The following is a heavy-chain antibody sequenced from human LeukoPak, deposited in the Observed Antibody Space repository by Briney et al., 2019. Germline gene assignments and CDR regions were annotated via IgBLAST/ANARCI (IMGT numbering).Heavy chain of an antibody. D-gene: IGHD3-9*01. CDR1: GFTFSSYS. V-gene: IGHV3-48*01. CDR3: ARYSRQTRGRIRYFDWSTLIGDAFDI. J-gene: IGHJ3*02. Sequence: GGSLRLSCAASGFTFSSYSMNWVRQAPGKVLDLLSYISSSSSAISYADSVNGRFTISRDNSKNTLYLQMNSLRAEDTAVYYCARYSRQTRGRIRYFDWSTLIGDAFDIWGQGTMVTVSS. CDR2: ISSSSSAI.